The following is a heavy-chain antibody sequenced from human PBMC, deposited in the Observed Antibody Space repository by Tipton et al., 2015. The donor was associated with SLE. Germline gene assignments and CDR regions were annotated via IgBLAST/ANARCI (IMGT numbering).Heavy chain of an antibody. CDR1: GDSVSSNSAA. J-gene: IGHJ4*02. CDR2: TYYRSKWYN. Sequence: GLVKPSQTLSLTCAISGDSVSSNSAAWNWIRQSPWRGLEWLGRTYYRSKWYNDYAVSVKSRITINPDTSKNQFSLQLNSVTPEDTAVYYCAREGIYGDSARSYFDYWGQGTLVTVSS. V-gene: IGHV6-1*01. D-gene: IGHD4-17*01. CDR3: AREGIYGDSARSYFDY.